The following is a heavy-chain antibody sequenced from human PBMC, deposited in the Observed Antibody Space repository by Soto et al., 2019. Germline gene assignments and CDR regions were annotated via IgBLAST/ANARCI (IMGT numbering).Heavy chain of an antibody. Sequence: TLSLTCTVSGGSVSSGSYYWSWIRQPPGKGLEWIGYIYYSGSTNYNPSLKSRVTISVDTSKNQFSLKLGPVTAADTAVYYCARDTRYCSGGSCYLYWGQGTLVTVSS. CDR1: GGSVSSGSYY. V-gene: IGHV4-61*01. J-gene: IGHJ4*02. CDR3: ARDTRYCSGGSCYLY. D-gene: IGHD2-15*01. CDR2: IYYSGST.